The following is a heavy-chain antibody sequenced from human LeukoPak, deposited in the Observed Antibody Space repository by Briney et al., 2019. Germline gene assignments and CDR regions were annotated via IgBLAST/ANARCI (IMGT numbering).Heavy chain of an antibody. D-gene: IGHD3-22*01. CDR3: ARDFWRYYDRSGYYQPPDY. J-gene: IGHJ4*02. Sequence: ASVKVSCKASGYTFTSYGISWVRQAPGQGLEWMGWISAYNGNTNYAQKLQGRVTMTTDTSTSTAYMELRSLRSDDTAVYYCARDFWRYYDRSGYYQPPDYWGQGTLVTVSS. CDR1: GYTFTSYG. V-gene: IGHV1-18*01. CDR2: ISAYNGNT.